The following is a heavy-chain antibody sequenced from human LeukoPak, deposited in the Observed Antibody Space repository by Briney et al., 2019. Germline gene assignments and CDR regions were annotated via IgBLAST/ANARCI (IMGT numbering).Heavy chain of an antibody. CDR1: GGTFSNYA. CDR2: IIPIFGTA. V-gene: IGHV1-69*06. J-gene: IGHJ5*02. D-gene: IGHD3-3*01. CDR3: AREAITIFGVVRTQTTYGPHRFDP. Sequence: SVKVSCKASGGTFSNYAISWVRQAPGQGLEWMGGIIPIFGTANYAQKFRGRVTITADKSTRTAYMELSSLRSEDTAVYYCAREAITIFGVVRTQTTYGPHRFDPWGQGTLVTVSS.